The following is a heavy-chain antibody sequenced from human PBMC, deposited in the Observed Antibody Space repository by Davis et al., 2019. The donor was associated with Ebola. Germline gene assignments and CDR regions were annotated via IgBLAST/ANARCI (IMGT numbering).Heavy chain of an antibody. CDR3: AREDYYYGMDV. V-gene: IGHV1-8*01. CDR1: GYTFTSYD. CDR2: MNPNSGNT. Sequence: ASVQVSCKASGYTFTSYDINWVRQATGQGLEWMGWMNPNSGNTGYAQKFQGRVTITADESTSTAYMELSSLRSEDTAVYYCAREDYYYGMDVWGQGTTVTVSS. J-gene: IGHJ6*02.